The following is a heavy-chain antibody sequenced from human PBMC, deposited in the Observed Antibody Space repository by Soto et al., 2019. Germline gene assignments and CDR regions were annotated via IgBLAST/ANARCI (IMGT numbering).Heavy chain of an antibody. V-gene: IGHV3-74*01. D-gene: IGHD3-22*01. Sequence: PGGSLRLSCASSGFTFSSYWMHWVRQAPGKGLVWVSRINSDGSSTSYADSVKGRFTISRDNSKHTLYLQMNSLRAEDTAVYYCAKGDSSGYYGTDYFDYWGQGTLVTVSS. CDR2: INSDGSST. J-gene: IGHJ4*02. CDR3: AKGDSSGYYGTDYFDY. CDR1: GFTFSSYW.